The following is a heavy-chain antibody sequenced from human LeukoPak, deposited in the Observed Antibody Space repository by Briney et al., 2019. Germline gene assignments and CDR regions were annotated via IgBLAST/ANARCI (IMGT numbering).Heavy chain of an antibody. J-gene: IGHJ4*02. D-gene: IGHD3-10*01. CDR1: GGPFSGYF. Sequence: SEPLTLPCAVSGGPFSGYFWSWIRQSSGKGLEWIGEIHNSGTTNSNPSLNSRVTISEDTSKNQFYLNLSSVTAADTAVYYWARRYYYNLGSFPFDFWGQGTLVTVSS. CDR3: ARRYYYNLGSFPFDF. V-gene: IGHV4-34*01. CDR2: IHNSGTT.